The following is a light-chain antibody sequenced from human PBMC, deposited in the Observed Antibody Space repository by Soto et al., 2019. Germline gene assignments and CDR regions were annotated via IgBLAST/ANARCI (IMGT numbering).Light chain of an antibody. CDR2: AAS. V-gene: IGKV1-39*01. J-gene: IGKJ5*01. CDR3: QQSYSIPIT. CDR1: QTIGIY. Sequence: DIQMTQSPSSLSASVGDRVTITCRASQTIGIYLNWYQQKPGKAPKFLIYAASTLPRGVPSRFSGSGSGTYFTLTITSLRPEDFATYYCQQSYSIPITFGQGTRLEIK.